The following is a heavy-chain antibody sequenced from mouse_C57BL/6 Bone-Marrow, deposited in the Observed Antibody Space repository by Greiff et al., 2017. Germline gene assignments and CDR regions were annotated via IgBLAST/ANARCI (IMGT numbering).Heavy chain of an antibody. CDR1: GIDFSRYW. CDR2: INPDSSTI. Sequence: EVQLVESGGGLVQPGGSLKLSCAASGIDFSRYWMSWVRRAPGKGLEWIGEINPDSSTINYAPSLKDKFIISRDNAKNTLYLQMSKVRSEDTALYYCARPNYYGSSYYAMDYWGQGTSVTVSS. J-gene: IGHJ4*01. V-gene: IGHV4-1*01. D-gene: IGHD1-1*01. CDR3: ARPNYYGSSYYAMDY.